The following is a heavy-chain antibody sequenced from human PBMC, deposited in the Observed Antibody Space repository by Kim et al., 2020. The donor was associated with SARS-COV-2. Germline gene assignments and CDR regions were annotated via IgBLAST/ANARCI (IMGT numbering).Heavy chain of an antibody. J-gene: IGHJ4*02. CDR1: GFTFSDYY. V-gene: IGHV3-11*04. Sequence: GGSLRLSCAASGFTFSDYYMSWIRQAPGKGLEWVSYISSSSNNIYYTDSVKGRFTISRDNNKNSLYLQMNSLRAEDTALYYCARRYSYGFGYWGQGTLVTVSS. D-gene: IGHD5-18*01. CDR2: ISSSSNNI. CDR3: ARRYSYGFGY.